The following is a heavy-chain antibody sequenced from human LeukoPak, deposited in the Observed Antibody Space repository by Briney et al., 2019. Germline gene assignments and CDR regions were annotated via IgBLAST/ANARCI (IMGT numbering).Heavy chain of an antibody. Sequence: GGSLRLSCAASGFTFSSYSMNWVRQAPGKGLEWVSSISSSSSYIYYADSVKGRFTISRDNAKNSLYLQMNSLRAEDTAVYYCAREETYYDDPNAFDIWGQGTMVTVSS. CDR1: GFTFSSYS. J-gene: IGHJ3*02. V-gene: IGHV3-21*01. CDR3: AREETYYDDPNAFDI. D-gene: IGHD3-3*01. CDR2: ISSSSSYI.